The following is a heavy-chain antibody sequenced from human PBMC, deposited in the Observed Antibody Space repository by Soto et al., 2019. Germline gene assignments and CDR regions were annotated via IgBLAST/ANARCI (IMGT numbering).Heavy chain of an antibody. V-gene: IGHV4-59*01. Sequence: SETLSLTCTVCGGSISSYYWSWIRQPPGKGLEWIGYIYYSGSTNYNPSLKSRVTISVDTSKNQLSLKLSSVTAADTAVYYCARAAFAGDDAFDIWGQGTMVTVSS. CDR1: GGSISSYY. CDR3: ARAAFAGDDAFDI. CDR2: IYYSGST. J-gene: IGHJ3*02. D-gene: IGHD3-16*01.